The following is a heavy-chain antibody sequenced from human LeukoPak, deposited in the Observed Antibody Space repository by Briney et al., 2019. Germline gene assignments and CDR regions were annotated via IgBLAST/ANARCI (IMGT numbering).Heavy chain of an antibody. D-gene: IGHD2-15*01. CDR2: IRSKAYGGTT. J-gene: IGHJ1*01. CDR3: TREEVDFQH. Sequence: GGSLRLSCAASGFTFSSYAMSWVRQAPGKGLEWVGFIRSKAYGGTTEYAASVKGRFTISRDDSKSIAYLQMNSLKTEDTAVYYCTREEVDFQHWGQGTLVTVSS. CDR1: GFTFSSYA. V-gene: IGHV3-49*04.